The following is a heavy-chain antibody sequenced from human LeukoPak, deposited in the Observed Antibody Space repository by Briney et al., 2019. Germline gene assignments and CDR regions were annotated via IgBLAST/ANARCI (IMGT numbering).Heavy chain of an antibody. J-gene: IGHJ6*03. CDR2: ISSSSSTI. V-gene: IGHV3-48*01. D-gene: IGHD3-3*01. Sequence: GGSLRLSCAASGFTFSSYSMNWVRQAPGKGLEWVSYISSSSSTIYYADSVKGRFTISRDNAKNSLYLQMNSLRAEDTAVYYCARHAYYDFWTRPWHYYYMDVWGKGTTVTVSS. CDR1: GFTFSSYS. CDR3: ARHAYYDFWTRPWHYYYMDV.